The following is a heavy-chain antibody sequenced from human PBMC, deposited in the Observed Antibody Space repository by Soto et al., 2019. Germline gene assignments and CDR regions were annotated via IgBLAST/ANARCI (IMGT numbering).Heavy chain of an antibody. J-gene: IGHJ4*02. Sequence: PGGSLRLSCAASGFTFSSYSMNWVLQAPGKGLEWISYIGPSHNDIGYADSVKGRFIISRDNAKNMLYLQMNSLTAEDTAVYYCARPRYDGSGTPFDHWGQGTLVTVSS. CDR3: ARPRYDGSGTPFDH. CDR1: GFTFSSYS. V-gene: IGHV3-21*05. CDR2: IGPSHNDI. D-gene: IGHD3-22*01.